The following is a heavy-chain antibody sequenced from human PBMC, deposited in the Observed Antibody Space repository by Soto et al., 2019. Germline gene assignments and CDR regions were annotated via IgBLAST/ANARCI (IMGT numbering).Heavy chain of an antibody. CDR3: ARAGGGNKENYYYGMDV. CDR2: IIPIFGTA. V-gene: IGHV1-69*13. D-gene: IGHD3-16*01. J-gene: IGHJ6*02. Sequence: GASVKVSCKASGGTFSSYAISWVRQAPGQGLEWMGGIIPIFGTANYAQKFQGRVTITADESTSTAYMELSSLRSEDTAVYYCARAGGGNKENYYYGMDVWGQGTTVTVS. CDR1: GGTFSSYA.